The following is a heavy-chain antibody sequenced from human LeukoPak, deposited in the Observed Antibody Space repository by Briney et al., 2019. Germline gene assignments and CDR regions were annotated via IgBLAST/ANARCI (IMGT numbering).Heavy chain of an antibody. CDR3: ARETRTIGGLYSYYMDV. CDR2: IYYSGST. CDR1: GGSISSSSYY. D-gene: IGHD2-2*01. Sequence: PSETLSLTCTVSGGSISSSSYYWGWIRQPPGKGLEWIGSIYYSGSTYYNPSLKSRVTISVDTSKNQFSLKLSSVTAADTAVYYCARETRTIGGLYSYYMDVWGKGTTVTVSS. J-gene: IGHJ6*03. V-gene: IGHV4-39*07.